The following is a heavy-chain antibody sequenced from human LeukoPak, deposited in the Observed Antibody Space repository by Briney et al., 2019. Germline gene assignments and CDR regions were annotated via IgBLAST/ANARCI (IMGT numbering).Heavy chain of an antibody. D-gene: IGHD5-18*01. CDR3: ARHSSVGPLDTYIMDV. V-gene: IGHV4-34*01. CDR2: INHSGST. CDR1: GGSFSGYY. J-gene: IGHJ6*02. Sequence: SETLSLTCAVYGGSFSGYYWSWIRQPPGKGLEWIGEINHSGSTNYNPSLKSRVTISVDTSKNQFSLKVRSVTAADTAVYYCARHSSVGPLDTYIMDVWGQGTTVTVAS.